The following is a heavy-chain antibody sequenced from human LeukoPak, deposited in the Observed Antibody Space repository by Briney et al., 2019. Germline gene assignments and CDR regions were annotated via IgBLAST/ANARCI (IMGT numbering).Heavy chain of an antibody. D-gene: IGHD1-26*01. J-gene: IGHJ4*02. V-gene: IGHV3-23*01. CDR2: ISGSTGST. CDR3: AKGGEPVGFDY. CDR1: GFTFSNYA. Sequence: GVSVRLSCGASGFTFSNYAMNWVRQAPGKGLEWVSLISGSTGSTYYADSVKGRFSISRDNSKNTIYLQMNSLRAEDTAVYYCAKGGEPVGFDYWGQGTLVTVSS.